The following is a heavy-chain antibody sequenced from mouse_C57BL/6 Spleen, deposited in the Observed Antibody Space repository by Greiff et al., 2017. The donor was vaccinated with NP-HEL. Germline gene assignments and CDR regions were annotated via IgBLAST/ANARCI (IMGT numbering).Heavy chain of an antibody. Sequence: VQLQQSGAELVRPGASVKLSCTASGFNIKDDYMHWVKQRPEQGLEWIGWIDPENGDTEYASKFQGKATITADTSSNTAYLQLSSLTSEDTAVYYCTKGDYYGSSCWYFDVWGTGTTVTVSS. CDR2: IDPENGDT. V-gene: IGHV14-4*01. J-gene: IGHJ1*03. CDR3: TKGDYYGSSCWYFDV. CDR1: GFNIKDDY. D-gene: IGHD1-1*01.